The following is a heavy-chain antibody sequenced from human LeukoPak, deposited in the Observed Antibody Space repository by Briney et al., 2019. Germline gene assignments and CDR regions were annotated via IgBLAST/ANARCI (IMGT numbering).Heavy chain of an antibody. CDR1: GFTFSSYE. Sequence: GGSLRLSCAASGFTFSSYEMNWVRQAPGKGLEWVSYISSSGSTIYYADSVKGRFTISRDNAKNSLYLQMNSLRAEDTAVYYCARGMTGSYFGYFDYWGQGTLVTVSS. CDR3: ARGMTGSYFGYFDY. J-gene: IGHJ4*02. CDR2: ISSSGSTI. V-gene: IGHV3-48*03. D-gene: IGHD1-26*01.